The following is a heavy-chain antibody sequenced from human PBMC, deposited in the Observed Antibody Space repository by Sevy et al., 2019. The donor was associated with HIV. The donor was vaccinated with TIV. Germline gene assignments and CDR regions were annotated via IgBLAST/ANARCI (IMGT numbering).Heavy chain of an antibody. V-gene: IGHV3-30-3*01. CDR1: GFIFSNYA. CDR2: ISYDGINK. Sequence: GGSLRLSCAASGFIFSNYAMHWVRQAPGKGLEWVAVISYDGINKYYADSVKGRFTISRDNSKNTLYVQMNRLRAEATAVYYCARDSNSGYYYYYAMDVWGQGTTVTVSS. J-gene: IGHJ6*02. D-gene: IGHD1-26*01. CDR3: ARDSNSGYYYYYAMDV.